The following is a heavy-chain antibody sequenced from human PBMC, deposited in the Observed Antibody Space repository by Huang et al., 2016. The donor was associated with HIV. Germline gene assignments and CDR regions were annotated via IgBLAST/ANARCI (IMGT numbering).Heavy chain of an antibody. J-gene: IGHJ6*02. CDR2: IYPDDSDI. CDR3: ARQHTGYHIFDL. CDR1: GYSFSSYW. D-gene: IGHD3-9*01. Sequence: EVQLVQSGAEVKKPGESLKISCGVSGYSFSSYWIGWVRQMPGRGLEWMGVIYPDDSDIKYSPSFKDQVIISVDKSFDIAYLQWRGLRASDTATYYCARQHTGYHIFDLWGQGTTVTVSS. V-gene: IGHV5-51*01.